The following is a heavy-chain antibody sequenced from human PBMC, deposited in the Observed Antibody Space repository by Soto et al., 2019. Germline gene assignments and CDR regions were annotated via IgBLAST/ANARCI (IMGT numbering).Heavy chain of an antibody. Sequence: SETLSLTCTGCGGSIRSYYWTWIRQPPGKGLEWLGYIFYSGITFYNPSLKSRVTISIHTSKSQFSLQLTSVTAADTAVYYCARGAADKARVDSCGQGPLVPVSS. CDR1: GGSIRSYY. J-gene: IGHJ4*02. V-gene: IGHV4-59*01. D-gene: IGHD5-18*01. CDR3: ARGAADKARVDS. CDR2: IFYSGIT.